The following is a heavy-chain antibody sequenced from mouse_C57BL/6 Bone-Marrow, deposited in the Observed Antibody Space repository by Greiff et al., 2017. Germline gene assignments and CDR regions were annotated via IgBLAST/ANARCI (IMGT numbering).Heavy chain of an antibody. J-gene: IGHJ4*01. Sequence: QVPLKESGAELARPGASVKLSCKASGYTFTSYGISWVKQRTGQGLEWIGDIYPISGNTYYNEKFKGKATLTADKSSSTAYMELRSLTSEDSAVYFCARTYGSYYYAMDYWGQGTSVTVSS. CDR1: GYTFTSYG. V-gene: IGHV1-81*01. CDR2: IYPISGNT. CDR3: ARTYGSYYYAMDY. D-gene: IGHD1-1*01.